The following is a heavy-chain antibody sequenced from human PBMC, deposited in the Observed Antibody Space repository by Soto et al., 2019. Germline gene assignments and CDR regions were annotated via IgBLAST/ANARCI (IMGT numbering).Heavy chain of an antibody. V-gene: IGHV3-30-3*01. CDR1: GFTFSSYA. D-gene: IGHD6-19*01. CDR3: ARASIAVAGGSFDY. Sequence: QEQLVESGGGVVQPGRSLRLSCAASGFTFSSYAMHWVRQAPGKGLEWVAVISSDGSKKYYTDSVKGRFTISRDNSKNTLYLQMNGLRAEDTAVYYCARASIAVAGGSFDYWGQGTLVTVSS. CDR2: ISSDGSKK. J-gene: IGHJ4*02.